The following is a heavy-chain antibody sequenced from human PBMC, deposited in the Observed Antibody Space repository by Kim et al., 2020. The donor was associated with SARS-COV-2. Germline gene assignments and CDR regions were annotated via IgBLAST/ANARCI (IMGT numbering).Heavy chain of an antibody. D-gene: IGHD3-22*01. Sequence: SETLSLTCTVSGGSISSSSYYWGWIRQPPGKGLEWIGSIYYSGSTYYNPSLKSRVTISVDTSKNQFSLKLSSVTAADTAVYYCASLSHYYDSSGYYSEYYFDYWGQGTLVTVSS. V-gene: IGHV4-39*01. CDR1: GGSISSSSYY. CDR3: ASLSHYYDSSGYYSEYYFDY. J-gene: IGHJ4*02. CDR2: IYYSGST.